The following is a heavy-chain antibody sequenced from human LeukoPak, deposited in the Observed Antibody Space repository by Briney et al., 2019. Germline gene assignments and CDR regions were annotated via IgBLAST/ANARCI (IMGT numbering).Heavy chain of an antibody. CDR2: ISWSSGSL. V-gene: IGHV3-9*03. CDR3: AKDISPFYSSSWLIRAFDI. D-gene: IGHD6-13*01. Sequence: PGGSLRLSCTASGFTFDDYAMHWVRQAPGKGLEWVSGISWSSGSLGYADSVKGRFTISRDNAKNSLYLQMNSLRAEDMALYYCAKDISPFYSSSWLIRAFDIWGQGTMVTVSS. J-gene: IGHJ3*02. CDR1: GFTFDDYA.